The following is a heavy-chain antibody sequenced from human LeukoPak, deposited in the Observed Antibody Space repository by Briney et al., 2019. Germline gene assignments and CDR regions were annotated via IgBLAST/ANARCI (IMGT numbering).Heavy chain of an antibody. CDR3: AREGLHSSSWYQYYYYGMDV. J-gene: IGHJ6*02. Sequence: VSVTVSCKASGYTFTSYGISLVRQDPGQALEWMGWISAYNGNTNYAQKLQGRVPMTTDTSTSTAYMELRSLRSDDTAVYYCAREGLHSSSWYQYYYYGMDVWGQGTTVTVSS. D-gene: IGHD6-13*01. CDR2: ISAYNGNT. CDR1: GYTFTSYG. V-gene: IGHV1-18*01.